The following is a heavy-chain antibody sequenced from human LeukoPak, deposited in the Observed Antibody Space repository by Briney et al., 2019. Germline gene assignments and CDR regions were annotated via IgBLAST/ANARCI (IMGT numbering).Heavy chain of an antibody. V-gene: IGHV4-61*02. CDR2: IYIRGST. Sequence: SQTLSLTCTVSGGSISSGSDYWSWIRQPAGKGLEWIGRIYIRGSTNYNPSLKSRVTISVDTSKNQFSLKLSSVTAADTAVYYCARMGSGYDEFDYWGQGTLVTVSS. D-gene: IGHD5-12*01. CDR3: ARMGSGYDEFDY. CDR1: GGSISSGSDY. J-gene: IGHJ4*02.